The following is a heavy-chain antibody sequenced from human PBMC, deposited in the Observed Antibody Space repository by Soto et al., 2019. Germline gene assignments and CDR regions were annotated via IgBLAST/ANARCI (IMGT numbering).Heavy chain of an antibody. V-gene: IGHV4-59*08. CDR2: IYYTGST. Sequence: SETLSLTCTVSGGSISSYYWSWIRQSPGKGLECIGYIYYTGSTNYNPSLKSRVTISIDTSKNQFSLKLSSVTAADTAVYYCGSLTWGSGSGSYYWFDPWGQGTLVTVSS. J-gene: IGHJ5*02. CDR3: GSLTWGSGSGSYYWFDP. D-gene: IGHD3-10*01. CDR1: GGSISSYY.